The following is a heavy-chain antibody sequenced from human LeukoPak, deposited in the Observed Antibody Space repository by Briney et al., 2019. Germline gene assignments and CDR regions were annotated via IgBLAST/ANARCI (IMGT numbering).Heavy chain of an antibody. CDR3: ARGYGGNYYNWFDP. CDR2: IWYDGSNK. D-gene: IGHD4-23*01. CDR1: GFTFSSYG. Sequence: PGGSLRLSCAASGFTFSSYGMHWVRQAPDKGLEWVAVIWYDGSNKYYADSVKGRFTISRDNSKNTLYLQMNSLRAEDTAVYYCARGYGGNYYNWFDPWGQGTLVTVSS. J-gene: IGHJ5*02. V-gene: IGHV3-33*01.